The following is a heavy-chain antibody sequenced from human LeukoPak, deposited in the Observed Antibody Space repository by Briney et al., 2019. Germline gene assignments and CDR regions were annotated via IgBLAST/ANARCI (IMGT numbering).Heavy chain of an antibody. J-gene: IGHJ4*02. Sequence: GGSLRLSCAASGFTFSSYEMNWVRQAPGKGLEWVSYISSSGSTIYYADSVKGRFTISRGNAKNSLYLQMNSLRAEDTAVYYCARAPSYGGNHFDYWGQGTLVTVSS. CDR1: GFTFSSYE. CDR3: ARAPSYGGNHFDY. D-gene: IGHD4-23*01. CDR2: ISSSGSTI. V-gene: IGHV3-48*03.